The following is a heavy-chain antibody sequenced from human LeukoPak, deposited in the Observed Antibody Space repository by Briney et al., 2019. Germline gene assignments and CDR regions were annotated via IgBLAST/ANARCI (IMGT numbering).Heavy chain of an antibody. J-gene: IGHJ4*02. D-gene: IGHD3-3*02. V-gene: IGHV3-23*01. CDR3: AEDSHLWFHDRYYFDY. CDR1: GFTFSSYA. CDR2: SNGGGGGT. Sequence: GGSLRLSCVASGFTFSSYAMTWVRQAPGKGLEGVSASNGGGGGTYYADSVKGRFTISRDNSKSTLYLQMDSLTVEDTAVYYCAEDSHLWFHDRYYFDYWGQGTLVTVSS.